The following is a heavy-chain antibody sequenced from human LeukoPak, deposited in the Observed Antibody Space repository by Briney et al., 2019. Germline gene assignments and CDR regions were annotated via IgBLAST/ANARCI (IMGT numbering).Heavy chain of an antibody. Sequence: PGGSLRLSCAASGFTFSSYSMNWVRQAPGKGLEWISYITYTSGTLYYAASVKGRFTISRDNAKNSLYLQMSSLRDEDTAVYYCARYSFDGSDYLLDYWGQGTLVTVSS. D-gene: IGHD3-22*01. V-gene: IGHV3-48*02. CDR3: ARYSFDGSDYLLDY. J-gene: IGHJ4*02. CDR2: ITYTSGTL. CDR1: GFTFSSYS.